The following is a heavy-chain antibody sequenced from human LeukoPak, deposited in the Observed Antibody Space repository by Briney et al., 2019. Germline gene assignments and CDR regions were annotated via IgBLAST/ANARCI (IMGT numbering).Heavy chain of an antibody. V-gene: IGHV4-34*01. D-gene: IGHD6-13*01. Sequence: SETLSLTCAVCGGSFRGYYWSWIRQPPGKGLEWIGEINHSGSTNYNPSLKSRVTISVDTSKNQFSLKLSSVTAADTAVYYCARWPLWYSSSSGNWFDPWGQGTLVTVSS. CDR2: INHSGST. CDR3: ARWPLWYSSSSGNWFDP. J-gene: IGHJ5*02. CDR1: GGSFRGYY.